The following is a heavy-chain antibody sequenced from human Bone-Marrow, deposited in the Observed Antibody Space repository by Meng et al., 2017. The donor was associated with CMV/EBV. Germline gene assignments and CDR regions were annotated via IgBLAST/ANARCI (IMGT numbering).Heavy chain of an antibody. CDR2: MNPNSGNT. CDR1: GYTFTSYD. V-gene: IGHV1-8*03. Sequence: ASVKVSCKASGYTFTSYDVNWVRQATGQGLEWMGWMNPNSGNTGYAQKFQGRVTITRNTSISTAYMELSSLRAEDTAVYYCARDGIVLMVYARDAFDIWGQGTMVTVSS. J-gene: IGHJ3*02. D-gene: IGHD2-8*01. CDR3: ARDGIVLMVYARDAFDI.